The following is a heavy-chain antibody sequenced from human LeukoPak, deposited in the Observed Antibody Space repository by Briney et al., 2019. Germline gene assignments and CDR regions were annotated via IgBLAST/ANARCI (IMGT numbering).Heavy chain of an antibody. CDR1: GGSISSGGYY. CDR2: IYYSGST. Sequence: SQTLSLTCTVSGGSISSGGYYWSWIRQHPGKGLEWIGYIYYSGSTYYNPSLKSRVTISVDKSKNQFSLKLSSVTAADTAVYYCARDLYSSGWYYYYGMDVWGQGTTVTVSS. V-gene: IGHV4-31*03. CDR3: ARDLYSSGWYYYYGMDV. D-gene: IGHD6-19*01. J-gene: IGHJ6*02.